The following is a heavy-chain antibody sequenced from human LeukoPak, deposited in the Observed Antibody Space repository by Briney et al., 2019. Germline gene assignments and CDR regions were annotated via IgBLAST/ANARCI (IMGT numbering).Heavy chain of an antibody. J-gene: IGHJ4*02. Sequence: PSETLSLTCTVSGGSISSYYWSWIRQPPGTGLEGIGYIYYSGSTNYNPSLKSRVTISVDTSKNQFSLKLSSVTAADTAVYYCARGRAYDFWSGYYFDYWGQGTLVTVSS. CDR2: IYYSGST. CDR3: ARGRAYDFWSGYYFDY. CDR1: GGSISSYY. V-gene: IGHV4-59*01. D-gene: IGHD3-3*01.